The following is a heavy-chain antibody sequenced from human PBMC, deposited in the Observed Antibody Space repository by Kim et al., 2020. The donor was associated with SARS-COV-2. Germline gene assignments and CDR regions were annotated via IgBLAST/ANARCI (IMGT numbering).Heavy chain of an antibody. Sequence: SVKVSCKASGGTFSSYAISWVRQAPGQGLEWMGGIIPIFGTANYAQKVQGRVTITADESTSTAYMELSSLRSEDTAVYYCARVAVGCSGGSCYSGVSYWGQGTLVTVSS. D-gene: IGHD2-15*01. CDR1: GGTFSSYA. CDR3: ARVAVGCSGGSCYSGVSY. V-gene: IGHV1-69*13. CDR2: IIPIFGTA. J-gene: IGHJ4*02.